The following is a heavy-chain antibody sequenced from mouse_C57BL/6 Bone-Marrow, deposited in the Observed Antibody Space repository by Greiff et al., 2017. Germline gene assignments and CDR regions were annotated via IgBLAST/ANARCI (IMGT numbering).Heavy chain of an antibody. Sequence: VQLQQSGAELARPGASVKMSCKASGYTFTSYTMHWVKQRPGQGLEWIGYINPSSGYTKYNQKFKDKATLTADKSSSTAYMQLSILTSEYSAVYYCAGGERRGFAYWGQGTLVTVSA. V-gene: IGHV1-4*01. CDR3: AGGERRGFAY. CDR1: GYTFTSYT. CDR2: INPSSGYT. J-gene: IGHJ3*01.